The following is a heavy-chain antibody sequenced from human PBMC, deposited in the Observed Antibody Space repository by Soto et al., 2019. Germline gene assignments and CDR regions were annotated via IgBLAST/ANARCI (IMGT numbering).Heavy chain of an antibody. CDR3: ARGYRELFFYAMDV. CDR2: IIPFYDKP. V-gene: IGHV1-69*06. D-gene: IGHD3-10*01. Sequence: QVELVQSGIEVKNPGSSVKVSCKASGDTFSNYPINWVRQAPGPGLEWMGGIIPFYDKPNYAENFLGRVTISADKFTATAYVEVSSLRSEDTAVYFCARGYRELFFYAMDVWGRGTPVIVSS. CDR1: GDTFSNYP. J-gene: IGHJ6*02.